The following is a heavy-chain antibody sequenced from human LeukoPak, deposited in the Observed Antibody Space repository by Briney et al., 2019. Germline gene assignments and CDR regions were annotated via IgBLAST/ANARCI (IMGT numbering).Heavy chain of an antibody. J-gene: IGHJ5*02. D-gene: IGHD3-22*01. CDR2: IYTSGST. CDR1: GGSISSYY. Sequence: SETLSLTCTVSGGSISSYYWSWIRQPAGKGLEWIGRIYTSGSTNYNPSLKSRVTMSVGTSKNQFSLKLSSVTAADTAVYYCARASDSSGSYAGFDPWGQGTLVTVSS. V-gene: IGHV4-4*07. CDR3: ARASDSSGSYAGFDP.